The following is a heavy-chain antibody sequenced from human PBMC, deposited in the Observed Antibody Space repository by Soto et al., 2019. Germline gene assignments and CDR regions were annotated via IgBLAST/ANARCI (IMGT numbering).Heavy chain of an antibody. Sequence: GGSLRLSCAASGFTFSDYYMSWIRQAPGKGLEWVSYISSSGSTIYYADSVKGRFTISRDNAKNSLYLQMNSLRAEDTAVNYCARANYYDSSGYDYWGQGTLVTVSS. V-gene: IGHV3-11*01. CDR3: ARANYYDSSGYDY. D-gene: IGHD3-22*01. CDR1: GFTFSDYY. J-gene: IGHJ4*02. CDR2: ISSSGSTI.